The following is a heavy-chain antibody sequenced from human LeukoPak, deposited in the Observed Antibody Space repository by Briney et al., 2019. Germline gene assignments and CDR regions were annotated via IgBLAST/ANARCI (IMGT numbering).Heavy chain of an antibody. D-gene: IGHD1-26*01. V-gene: IGHV1-69*05. CDR1: GYIFDRYG. J-gene: IGHJ5*02. CDR3: AREGGSYRYNWFDP. Sequence: ASVKVSCKGSGYIFDRYGVSWVRQAPGQGLEWMGGIIPIFGTANYAQKFQGRVTITTDESTSTAYMELSSLRSEDTAVYYCAREGGSYRYNWFDPWGQGTLVTVSS. CDR2: IIPIFGTA.